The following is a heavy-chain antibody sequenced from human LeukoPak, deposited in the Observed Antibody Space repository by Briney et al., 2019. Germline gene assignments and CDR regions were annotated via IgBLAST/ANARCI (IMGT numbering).Heavy chain of an antibody. CDR3: ARGYSYGYNY. CDR1: GFTFSNYD. D-gene: IGHD5-18*01. J-gene: IGHJ4*02. V-gene: IGHV3-48*01. Sequence: GGSLRLSCAASGFTFSNYDMNWVRQAPGKGLVWVSYISSSSRIIYYADSLKGRFTISRDNAKNSLYLQLNSLRADDTAVYYCARGYSYGYNYWGQGTLVTVSS. CDR2: ISSSSRII.